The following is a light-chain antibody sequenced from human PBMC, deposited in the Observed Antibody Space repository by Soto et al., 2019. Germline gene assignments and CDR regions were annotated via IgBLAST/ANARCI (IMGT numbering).Light chain of an antibody. CDR3: QSFDSSLSNSWV. CDR1: SGHSSYI. V-gene: IGLV4-60*03. CDR2: LEGSGSY. Sequence: QSVLTQSSSASASLGSSVKLTCTLSSGHSSYIIAWHQQQPGKAPRYLMKLEGSGSYNKGSGVPDRFSGSSSGADRYLTISNLQSEDEADYYCQSFDSSLSNSWVFGGGTKLTVL. J-gene: IGLJ3*02.